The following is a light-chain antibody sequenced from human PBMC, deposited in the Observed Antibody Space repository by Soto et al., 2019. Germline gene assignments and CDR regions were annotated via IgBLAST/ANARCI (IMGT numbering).Light chain of an antibody. CDR3: AAWDDSLSVV. Sequence: QSVLTQPPSASGTPGQRVTISCSGSSSNIGSNTVNWYQQLPGTAPKLLIYSNNQRPSGVPDRFSGSKSGTSASLAISGLQSKDEADYYCAAWDDSLSVVFGGGTKLTVL. CDR2: SNN. CDR1: SSNIGSNT. V-gene: IGLV1-44*01. J-gene: IGLJ2*01.